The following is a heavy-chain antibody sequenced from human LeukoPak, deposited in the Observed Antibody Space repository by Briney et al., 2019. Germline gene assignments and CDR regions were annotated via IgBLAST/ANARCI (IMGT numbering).Heavy chain of an antibody. V-gene: IGHV4-39*01. CDR2: IYDSGST. J-gene: IGHJ5*02. Sequence: SETLSLTCTVSGGSIRSSYYYWGWIRQPPGKGLEWIGSIYDSGSTYYNPSLKSRVTISVDTSKNQFSLKLNSVTAADTAVYYCARFGHYDSSGVDPWGQGALVTVSS. CDR3: ARFGHYDSSGVDP. CDR1: GGSIRSSYYY. D-gene: IGHD3-22*01.